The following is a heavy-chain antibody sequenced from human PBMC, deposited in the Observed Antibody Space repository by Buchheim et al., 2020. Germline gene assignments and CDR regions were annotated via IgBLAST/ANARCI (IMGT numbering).Heavy chain of an antibody. Sequence: QVQLVESGGGVVQPGRSLRLSCAASGFTFSSYAMHWVRQAPGKGLEWVAVISYDGSNKYYADSVKGRFTISRDNSKNTLYLQMSSLRAEDTAVYYCAREWSTAMVPGSFDYWGQGTL. CDR1: GFTFSSYA. D-gene: IGHD5-18*01. CDR2: ISYDGSNK. J-gene: IGHJ4*02. V-gene: IGHV3-30-3*01. CDR3: AREWSTAMVPGSFDY.